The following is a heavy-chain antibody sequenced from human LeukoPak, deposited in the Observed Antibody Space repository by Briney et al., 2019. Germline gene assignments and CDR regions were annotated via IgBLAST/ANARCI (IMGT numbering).Heavy chain of an antibody. CDR2: IYTSGST. CDR3: ARLMTYYDFWSGFDI. V-gene: IGHV4-4*09. Sequence: SETLSLTCTVSGGSISSYYWSWIRQPPGKGLEWIGYIYTSGSTNYNPSLKSRFTISVDTSKNQFSLKLSSVTAADTAVYYCARLMTYYDFWSGFDIWGQGTTVTVSS. J-gene: IGHJ3*02. D-gene: IGHD3-3*01. CDR1: GGSISSYY.